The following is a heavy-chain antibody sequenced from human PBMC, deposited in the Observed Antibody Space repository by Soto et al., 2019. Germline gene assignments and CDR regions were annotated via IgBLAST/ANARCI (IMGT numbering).Heavy chain of an antibody. V-gene: IGHV4-59*01. Sequence: ASETLSLTCTVSGGSISSYYWSWIRQPPGKGLEWIGYIYYSGSTNYNPSLKSRVTISVDTSKNQFSLKLSSVTAADTAVYYCARIEYSSSYYYYYYMDVWGKGTTVTVS. D-gene: IGHD6-6*01. J-gene: IGHJ6*03. CDR2: IYYSGST. CDR3: ARIEYSSSYYYYYYMDV. CDR1: GGSISSYY.